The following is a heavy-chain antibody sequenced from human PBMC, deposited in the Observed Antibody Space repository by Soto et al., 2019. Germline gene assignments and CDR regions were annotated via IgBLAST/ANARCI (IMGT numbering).Heavy chain of an antibody. CDR2: IYYTGTT. CDR3: ARTPGDGYNWYFDY. V-gene: IGHV4-61*01. CDR1: GSSVISGLYY. D-gene: IGHD5-12*01. Sequence: ETLSLTCTVSGSSVISGLYYWSWIRQSPGKGLEWIGYIYYTGTTNRNPSLRSRVSMSIDTSKNQFSLKLNSVTAADTAVYYCARTPGDGYNWYFDYWGKGTLVTVSS. J-gene: IGHJ4*02.